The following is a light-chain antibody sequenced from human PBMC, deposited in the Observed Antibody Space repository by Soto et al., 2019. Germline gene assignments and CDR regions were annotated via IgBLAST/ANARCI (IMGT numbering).Light chain of an antibody. CDR3: TSFTTISTWV. J-gene: IGLJ3*02. CDR1: SSDVGGYNY. Sequence: QSALTQPASVSGSPGQSITISCTGTSSDVGGYNYVSWFQQDPGKAPKLKIYEVSNRPSGVSNRFSGSKSGNTASLTISELQAEDEADYYCTSFTTISTWVFGGGTKVTVL. CDR2: EVS. V-gene: IGLV2-14*01.